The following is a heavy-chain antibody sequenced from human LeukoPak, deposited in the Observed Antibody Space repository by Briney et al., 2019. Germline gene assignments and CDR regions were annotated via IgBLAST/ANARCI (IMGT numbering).Heavy chain of an antibody. D-gene: IGHD3-9*01. CDR1: GGSISSGNYY. CDR3: ARGQGFGDILTGYAYYFDY. CDR2: IYTSGST. Sequence: SETLSLTCTVSGGSISSGNYYWSWIRQPAGKGLEWIGRIYTSGSTNYNPSLKSRVTMSVDRSKNQFSLKLSSVTAADTAVYYCARGQGFGDILTGYAYYFDYWGQGTLVTVSS. V-gene: IGHV4-61*02. J-gene: IGHJ4*02.